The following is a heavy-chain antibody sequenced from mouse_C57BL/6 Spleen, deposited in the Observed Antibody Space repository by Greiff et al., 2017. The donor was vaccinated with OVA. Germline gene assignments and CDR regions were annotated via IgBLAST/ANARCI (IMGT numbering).Heavy chain of an antibody. CDR1: GFTFSDYY. D-gene: IGHD1-1*01. CDR3: ARRSYYGSSYAMDY. CDR2: ISNGGGST. Sequence: EVQRVESGGGLVQPGGSLKLSCAASGFTFSDYYMYWVRQTPEKRLEWVAYISNGGGSTYYPDTVKGRFTISRDNAKNTLYLQMSRLKSEDTAMYYCARRSYYGSSYAMDYWGQGTSVTVSS. J-gene: IGHJ4*01. V-gene: IGHV5-12*01.